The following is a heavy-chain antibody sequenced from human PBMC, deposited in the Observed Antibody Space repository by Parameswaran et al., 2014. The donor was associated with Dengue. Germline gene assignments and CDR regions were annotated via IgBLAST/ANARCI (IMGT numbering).Heavy chain of an antibody. Sequence: PGKGLEWVGEINHSGSTNYNPSLKSRVTISVDTSKNQFSLKLSSVTAADTAVYYCARGPQISLPAAMCWFDPWGQGNPGHRLL. J-gene: IGHJ5*02. CDR2: INHSGST. V-gene: IGHV4-34*01. D-gene: IGHD2-2*01. CDR3: ARGPQISLPAAMCWFDP.